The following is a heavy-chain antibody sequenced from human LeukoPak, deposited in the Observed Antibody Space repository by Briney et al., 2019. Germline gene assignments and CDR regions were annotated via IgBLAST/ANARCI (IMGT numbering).Heavy chain of an antibody. Sequence: GRSLRLSCAASGFTFDDYAMHWVRQAPGKGLEWVSGISWNSGSIGYADSVKGRFTISRDNAKNSLYLQMNSLRAEDTALYYCAKAGASRREFGKPLYYMDVWGKGTTVTVSS. CDR3: AKAGASRREFGKPLYYMDV. D-gene: IGHD1-14*01. CDR1: GFTFDDYA. V-gene: IGHV3-9*01. J-gene: IGHJ6*03. CDR2: ISWNSGSI.